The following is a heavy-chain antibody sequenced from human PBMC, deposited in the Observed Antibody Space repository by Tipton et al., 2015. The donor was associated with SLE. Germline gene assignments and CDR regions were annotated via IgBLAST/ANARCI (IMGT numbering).Heavy chain of an antibody. V-gene: IGHV4-39*01. CDR3: AGTSSSGWYVIDY. CDR1: GGSISSSSYY. D-gene: IGHD6-19*01. Sequence: PGLVKPSETLSLTCTVSGGSISSSSYYWGWIRQPPGKGLEWIGSIHYSGSTSYNSSLESRVTISIDTSKSQFSLKLSSVTASGMAEYYCAGTSSSGWYVIDYWGQGTLVTVSS. J-gene: IGHJ4*02. CDR2: IHYSGST.